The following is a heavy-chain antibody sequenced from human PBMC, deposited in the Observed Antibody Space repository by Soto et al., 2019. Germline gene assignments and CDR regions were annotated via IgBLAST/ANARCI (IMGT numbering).Heavy chain of an antibody. Sequence: GSLRLSCAASGFTFSSYSMNWVRQAPGKGLEWVSYSDRTGRAIYYADTVKDRFIISRDNAKNTLYLEMNGLTAEDTAIYYCARDLTGYAMDVWGQGTTVTVSS. D-gene: IGHD3-9*01. CDR1: GFTFSSYS. CDR2: SDRTGRAI. V-gene: IGHV3-48*04. J-gene: IGHJ6*02. CDR3: ARDLTGYAMDV.